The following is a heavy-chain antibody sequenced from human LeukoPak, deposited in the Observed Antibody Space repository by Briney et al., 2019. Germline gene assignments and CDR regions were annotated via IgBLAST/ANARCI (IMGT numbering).Heavy chain of an antibody. V-gene: IGHV4-59*01. D-gene: IGHD1-14*01. CDR1: GGSISSYY. CDR2: IYYSGST. J-gene: IGHJ4*02. CDR3: ARGGAPDVDY. Sequence: PSETLSLTCTVSGGSISSYYWRWIRQPPGKGLEWIGYIYYSGSTNYNPSLKSRVTISVDTSKNQFSLKLSSVTAADTAVYYCARGGAPDVDYWGQGTLVTVSS.